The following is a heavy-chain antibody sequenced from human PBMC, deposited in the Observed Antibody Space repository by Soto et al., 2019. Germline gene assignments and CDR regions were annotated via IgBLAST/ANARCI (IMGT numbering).Heavy chain of an antibody. D-gene: IGHD4-17*01. V-gene: IGHV3-74*01. CDR1: GFTFSSYW. CDR3: ERGTVRDHDFGDH. CDR2: IRDDGSST. Sequence: EVQLVESGGRLVQPGGSLRLSCAASGFTFSSYWMHWVRQVPGKGLVWVSRIRDDGSSTSYAESVRGRFIISRDNAKNTLYLQLNSLRAEDTAVYYCERGTVRDHDFGDHWGQGTLVAVSS. J-gene: IGHJ4*02.